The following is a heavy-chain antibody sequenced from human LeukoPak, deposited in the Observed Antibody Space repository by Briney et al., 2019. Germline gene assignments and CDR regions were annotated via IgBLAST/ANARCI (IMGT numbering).Heavy chain of an antibody. V-gene: IGHV4-30-4*07. CDR3: ARDPGLEFDY. CDR2: IYNSGST. Sequence: SETLSLTCAVSGGSFSSGGYSYNWIRQPPGKGLEWIGYIYNSGSTSYNPSLKSRVTMSVDTSKNQFSLKLSFVTAADTAVYYCARDPGLEFDYWGQGTLVTVSS. J-gene: IGHJ4*02. D-gene: IGHD3/OR15-3a*01. CDR1: GGSFSSGGYS.